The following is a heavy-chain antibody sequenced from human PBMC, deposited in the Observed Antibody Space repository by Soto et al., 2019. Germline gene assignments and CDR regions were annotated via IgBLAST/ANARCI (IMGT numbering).Heavy chain of an antibody. J-gene: IGHJ5*02. V-gene: IGHV4-31*03. CDR1: GGSISSGGYY. D-gene: IGHD6-13*01. CDR3: ARGFPGIGAAGPPGTFDP. Sequence: QVQLQESGPGLVKPSQTLSLTCTVSGGSISSGGYYWSWIRQHPGKGLEWIGYIYYSGSTYYNPSLKSRVTISVDTSKNQFSLKLSSVTAADTAVYYCARGFPGIGAAGPPGTFDPWGQGTLVTVSS. CDR2: IYYSGST.